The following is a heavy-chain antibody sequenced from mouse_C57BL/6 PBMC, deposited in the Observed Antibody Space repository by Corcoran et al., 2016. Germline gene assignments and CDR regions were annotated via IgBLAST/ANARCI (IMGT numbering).Heavy chain of an antibody. CDR2: IFPGSGST. CDR1: GYTFTDYY. V-gene: IGHV1-75*01. CDR3: ARSGLGLYYFDY. D-gene: IGHD4-1*01. Sequence: QVQLQQSGPELVKPGASVKISCKASGYTFTDYYINWVKQRPGQGLEWIGWIFPGSGSTYYNEKFKGKATLTGDKSSSTAYRLLSSLTSEDSAVYFCARSGLGLYYFDYWGQGTTLTVSS. J-gene: IGHJ2*01.